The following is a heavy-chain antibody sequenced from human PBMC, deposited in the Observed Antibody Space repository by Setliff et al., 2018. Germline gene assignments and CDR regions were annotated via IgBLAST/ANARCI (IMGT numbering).Heavy chain of an antibody. J-gene: IGHJ1*01. Sequence: ASVKVSCKASGYTFTDYYMHWVQQAPGKGLEWMGRVDPEDGETIYAEKFQGRVTITADTSTDTAYMELSSLRSEDPAVYYCATTYYYDSSGYYLFQHWGQGTLVTVSS. V-gene: IGHV1-69-2*01. CDR2: VDPEDGET. D-gene: IGHD3-22*01. CDR3: ATTYYYDSSGYYLFQH. CDR1: GYTFTDYY.